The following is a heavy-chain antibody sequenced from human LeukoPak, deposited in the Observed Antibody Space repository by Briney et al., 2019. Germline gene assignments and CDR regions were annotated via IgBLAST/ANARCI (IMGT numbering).Heavy chain of an antibody. J-gene: IGHJ4*02. Sequence: SETLSLTCTVSGGSISSYCWSWIRQPPGKGLEWIGGIYYSGSTYYNPSLKSRVTISVDTSKNQFSLKLSSVTAADTAVYYCARAGEFSVVPFAWLGYFDYWGQGTLVTVSS. CDR2: IYYSGST. CDR1: GGSISSYC. D-gene: IGHD2-2*01. CDR3: ARAGEFSVVPFAWLGYFDY. V-gene: IGHV4-59*12.